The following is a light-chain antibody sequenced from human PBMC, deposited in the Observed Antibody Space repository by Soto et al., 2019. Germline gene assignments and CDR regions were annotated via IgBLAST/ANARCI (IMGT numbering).Light chain of an antibody. V-gene: IGLV1-51*02. Sequence: QSVLTQPPSVSAAPGQKVTISCSGSSSNIGNNYVSWYQQLPGTAPKLLIYENNKRPSGIPDRFSGSKSGTSATLGITGLQTGEEAYYYCGTWDSSLSAGWVFATGPKVTV. CDR1: SSNIGNNY. J-gene: IGLJ1*01. CDR2: ENN. CDR3: GTWDSSLSAGWV.